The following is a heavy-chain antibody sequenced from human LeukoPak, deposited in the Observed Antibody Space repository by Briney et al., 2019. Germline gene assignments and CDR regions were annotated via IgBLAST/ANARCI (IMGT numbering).Heavy chain of an antibody. CDR1: GGSISSYY. CDR2: ISYSGST. CDR3: ARDHLVGATPHI. V-gene: IGHV4-59*01. D-gene: IGHD1-26*01. Sequence: PSETLSLTCTVSGGSISSYYWSWIRQPPGKGLQWIGYISYSGSTNYNPSLKSRVTISLDTSQNQFSLKLSSVTAADTAVYYCARDHLVGATPHICGRGTMVSVSS. J-gene: IGHJ3*02.